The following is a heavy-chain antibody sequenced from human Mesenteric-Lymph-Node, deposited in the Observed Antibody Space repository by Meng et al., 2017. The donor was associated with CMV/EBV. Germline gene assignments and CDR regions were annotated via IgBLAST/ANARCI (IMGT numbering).Heavy chain of an antibody. J-gene: IGHJ4*02. D-gene: IGHD6-19*01. V-gene: IGHV3-33*01. Sequence: GESLKISCAASGFTFSTYGMHWVRQAPGKGLEWVAVIWYDGSNKYYADSVKGRFTISRDNSKNTLYLQMNSLRVEDTAVYYCARSTTSYSSGWYGWEWDHWGQGTLVTVSS. CDR2: IWYDGSNK. CDR1: GFTFSTYG. CDR3: ARSTTSYSSGWYGWEWDH.